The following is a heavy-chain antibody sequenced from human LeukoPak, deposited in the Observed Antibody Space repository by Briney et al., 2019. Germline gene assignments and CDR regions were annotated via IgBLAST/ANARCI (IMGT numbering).Heavy chain of an antibody. J-gene: IGHJ4*02. CDR3: AREEAELYYYDSSGYYGAFDY. CDR1: GYTFTSYD. V-gene: IGHV1-8*01. CDR2: MNPNSGNT. Sequence: GASVKVSCKASGYTFTSYDINWVRQATGQGLEWMGWMNPNSGNTGYAQKFQGRVTMTRNTSISTAYMELSSLRSEDTAVYYCAREEAELYYYDSSGYYGAFDYWGQGTLVTVSS. D-gene: IGHD3-22*01.